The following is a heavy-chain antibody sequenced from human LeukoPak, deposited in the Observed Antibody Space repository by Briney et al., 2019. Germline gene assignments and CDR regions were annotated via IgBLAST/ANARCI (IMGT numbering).Heavy chain of an antibody. CDR3: ARDRGDYGDSGFDY. V-gene: IGHV3-64D*06. J-gene: IGHJ4*02. CDR1: GFIFSNYG. Sequence: GGSLRLSCSASGFIFSNYGMYWVRQAPGKGLEFVSAISSDGDNTFYADSVKGRFTISRDNSKNTLYLQTSSLRGEDTAVYYCARDRGDYGDSGFDYWGQGTLVTVSS. CDR2: ISSDGDNT. D-gene: IGHD4-17*01.